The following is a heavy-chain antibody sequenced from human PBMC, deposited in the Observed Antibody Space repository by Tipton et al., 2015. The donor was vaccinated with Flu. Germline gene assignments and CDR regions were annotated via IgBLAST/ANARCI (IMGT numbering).Heavy chain of an antibody. CDR3: ARGDGGYYYGMDV. CDR1: GFSFSSHE. J-gene: IGHJ6*02. CDR2: IRSSGSTT. V-gene: IGHV3-48*03. D-gene: IGHD4-23*01. Sequence: AVSGFSFSSHEMNWVRQAPGKGLEWVSYIRSSGSTTYYADSVKGRFTISRDNAKNSLYLQMNSLRAEDTAVYYCARGDGGYYYGMDVWGQGTTVTVSS.